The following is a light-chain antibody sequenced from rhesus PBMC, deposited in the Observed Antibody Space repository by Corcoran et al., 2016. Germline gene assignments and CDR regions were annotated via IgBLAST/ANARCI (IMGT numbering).Light chain of an antibody. CDR1: ENVNNY. V-gene: IGKV1-74*01. CDR2: KAS. J-gene: IGKJ3*01. Sequence: DIQMTQSPSSLSASVGDRVTIPCRASENVNNYLNWYQQKPWKAPTFLIYKASTLKSEVPSRLSGSGSGTDYTCTISSLQPEDVATYYWQHGYGTPFTFGPGTKRDIK. CDR3: QHGYGTPFT.